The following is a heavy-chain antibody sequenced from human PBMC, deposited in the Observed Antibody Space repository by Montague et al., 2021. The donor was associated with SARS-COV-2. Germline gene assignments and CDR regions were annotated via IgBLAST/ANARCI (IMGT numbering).Heavy chain of an antibody. J-gene: IGHJ6*02. V-gene: IGHV4-39*07. D-gene: IGHD3-3*01. CDR2: IYYSGST. CDR3: ARDKPDYAFWPGYGMDV. Sequence: SETLSLTCTVSGGSISSSSYYWGWIRQPPGKGLEWIGSIYYSGSTNYNPSLKSRVTISVDTSKNQFSLKLSSVTAADTAVYYCARDKPDYAFWPGYGMDVWGQGTTVTVSS. CDR1: GGSISSSSYY.